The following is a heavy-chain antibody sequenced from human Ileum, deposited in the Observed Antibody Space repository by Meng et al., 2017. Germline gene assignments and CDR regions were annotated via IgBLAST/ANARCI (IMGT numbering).Heavy chain of an antibody. Sequence: GESLKISCKVSGFTFSQSWMSWLRQAPGKGLELVANMNQDGSVRNYVGFGKGRFTISRDNAESSLYLQMNSLRAEDSATYYCARDPAYGAYDLWGQGTVVTVSS. D-gene: IGHD2-21*01. J-gene: IGHJ3*01. V-gene: IGHV3-7*03. CDR2: MNQDGSVR. CDR1: GFTFSQSW. CDR3: ARDPAYGAYDL.